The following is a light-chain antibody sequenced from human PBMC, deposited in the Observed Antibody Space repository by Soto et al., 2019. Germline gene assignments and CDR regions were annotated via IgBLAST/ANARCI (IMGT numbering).Light chain of an antibody. CDR2: DVS. V-gene: IGLV2-11*01. CDR3: SSYAGSSNV. J-gene: IGLJ1*01. Sequence: QSALTQPRSVSGSPGQSVTISCTGTSSDVGGYNYVSWYQQHPGKAPKLMIYDVSKRPSGVPDRFSSSKSANTASLTVSGLQAEDEADYYCSSYAGSSNVFGTGTKVTV. CDR1: SSDVGGYNY.